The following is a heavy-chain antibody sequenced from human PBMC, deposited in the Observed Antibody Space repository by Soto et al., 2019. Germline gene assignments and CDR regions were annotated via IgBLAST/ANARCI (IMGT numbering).Heavy chain of an antibody. Sequence: SETLSLTCTVSGVSISSYYWSWIRQPPGKGLEWIGYIYYSGSTNYNPSLKSRVTISVDTSKNQFSLKLSSVTAADTAVYYCARDHAGFYYMDVWGKGTTVTVSS. J-gene: IGHJ6*03. D-gene: IGHD3-10*01. V-gene: IGHV4-59*01. CDR1: GVSISSYY. CDR2: IYYSGST. CDR3: ARDHAGFYYMDV.